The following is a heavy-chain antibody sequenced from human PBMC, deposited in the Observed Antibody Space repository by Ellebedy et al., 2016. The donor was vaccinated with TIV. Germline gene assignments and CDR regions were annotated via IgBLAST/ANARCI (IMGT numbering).Heavy chain of an antibody. Sequence: GSLRLSXAVYGGSFSGYYWSWIRQPPGKGLEWIGEINHSGSTNYNPSLKSRVTISVDTSKNQFSLKLSSVTAADTAVYYCASLAVLRVRGVHVDYWGQGTLVTVSS. CDR2: INHSGST. CDR1: GGSFSGYY. CDR3: ASLAVLRVRGVHVDY. V-gene: IGHV4-34*01. D-gene: IGHD3-10*01. J-gene: IGHJ4*02.